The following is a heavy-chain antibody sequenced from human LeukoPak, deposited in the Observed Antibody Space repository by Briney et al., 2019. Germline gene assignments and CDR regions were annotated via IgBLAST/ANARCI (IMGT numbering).Heavy chain of an antibody. CDR3: ARGIEQWLVQGFDY. J-gene: IGHJ4*02. Sequence: PSETLSLTCTVPGGSISSYYWSWIRQPPGKGLEWIGYIYYSGSTNYNPSLKSRVTISVDTSKNQFSLKLSSVTAADTAVYYCARGIEQWLVQGFDYWGQGTLVTVSS. V-gene: IGHV4-59*08. CDR2: IYYSGST. D-gene: IGHD6-19*01. CDR1: GGSISSYY.